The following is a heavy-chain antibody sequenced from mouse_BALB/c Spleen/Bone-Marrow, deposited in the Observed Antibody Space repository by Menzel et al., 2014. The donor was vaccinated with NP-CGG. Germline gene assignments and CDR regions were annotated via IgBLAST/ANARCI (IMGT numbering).Heavy chain of an antibody. D-gene: IGHD2-1*01. V-gene: IGHV5-12-1*01. CDR3: ARHFPDYGKEFAY. CDR2: ISSGGGST. CDR1: GFAFSSYD. J-gene: IGHJ3*01. Sequence: DVHLVESGGGLVKPGGSLKLSCAASGFAFSSYDMSWVRQTPEKRLEWVAYISSGGGSTYYPDTVKGRFTISRDNAKNTLYLQMSSLKSEDTAMYYCARHFPDYGKEFAYWGQGTLVTVSA.